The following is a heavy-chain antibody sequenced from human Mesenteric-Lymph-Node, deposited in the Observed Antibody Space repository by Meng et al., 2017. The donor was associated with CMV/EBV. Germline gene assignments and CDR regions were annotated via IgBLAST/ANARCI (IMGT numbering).Heavy chain of an antibody. V-gene: IGHV1-46*04. CDR2: INPSGGST. Sequence: TFSSYAISWVRQAPGQGLEWMAIINPSGGSTSYAHELEARLTMTRDKSTSTAYMELSSLRSEDTAVYYCARGRPGYCSSTNCFSGFDYWGQGTLVTVSS. CDR1: TFSSYA. J-gene: IGHJ4*02. D-gene: IGHD2-2*01. CDR3: ARGRPGYCSSTNCFSGFDY.